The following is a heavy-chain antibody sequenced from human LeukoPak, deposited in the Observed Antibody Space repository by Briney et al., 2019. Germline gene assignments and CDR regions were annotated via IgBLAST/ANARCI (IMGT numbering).Heavy chain of an antibody. D-gene: IGHD3-16*02. CDR1: GFTFSSHA. CDR3: ARGGVDYIWGSYRPNWFDP. V-gene: IGHV4-31*02. J-gene: IGHJ5*02. Sequence: LRLSCAASGFTFSSHAMNWVRQHPGKGLEWIGYIYYSGSTYYNPSLKSRVTISVDTSKNQFSLKLSSVTAADTAVYYCARGGVDYIWGSYRPNWFDPWGQGTLVTVSS. CDR2: IYYSGST.